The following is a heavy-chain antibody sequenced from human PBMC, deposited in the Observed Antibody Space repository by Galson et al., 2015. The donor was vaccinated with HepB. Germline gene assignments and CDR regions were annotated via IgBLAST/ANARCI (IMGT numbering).Heavy chain of an antibody. CDR1: GFTFSSYG. D-gene: IGHD3-22*01. CDR2: IWYDGSNK. J-gene: IGHJ4*02. Sequence: SLRLSCAASGFTFSSYGMNWVRQAPGKGLEWVAVIWYDGSNKYYADSVKGRFTISRDNYKNTLYLQMNSLRAEDTAVYYCARDLEYYYDSSGYPGGPGQDYWGQGTLVTVSS. V-gene: IGHV3-33*01. CDR3: ARDLEYYYDSSGYPGGPGQDY.